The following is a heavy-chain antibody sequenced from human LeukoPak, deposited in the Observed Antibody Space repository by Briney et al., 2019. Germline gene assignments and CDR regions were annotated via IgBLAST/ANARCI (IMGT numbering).Heavy chain of an antibody. J-gene: IGHJ4*02. CDR3: ARHKGSWLIDY. CDR1: GGSISSYY. D-gene: IGHD6-13*01. V-gene: IGHV4-59*08. CDR2: IYYSGST. Sequence: SETLSLTCTVSGGSISSYYWSWIRQPPGKGLEWIGYIYYSGSTNYNPSLKSRVTISVDTSKNQFSLKLSSVTAADTAVYYCARHKGSWLIDYWGQGTLVTVS.